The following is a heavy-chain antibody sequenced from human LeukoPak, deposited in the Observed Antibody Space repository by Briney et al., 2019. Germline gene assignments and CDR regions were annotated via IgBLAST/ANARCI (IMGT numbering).Heavy chain of an antibody. CDR1: GGHFSGYF. J-gene: IGHJ4*02. V-gene: IGHV4-34*01. D-gene: IGHD3-16*02. CDR2: VNHRGIS. CDR3: ARRPPSMITSGGIVGHFDY. Sequence: PSETLSLTCAVSGGHFSGYFWTWIRQPPGKGVEWIGEVNHRGISNYHPSLRSRVSISVGTSSNQFSLKLTSVTTADTAVYYCARRPPSMITSGGIVGHFDYWGPGTLVTVSS.